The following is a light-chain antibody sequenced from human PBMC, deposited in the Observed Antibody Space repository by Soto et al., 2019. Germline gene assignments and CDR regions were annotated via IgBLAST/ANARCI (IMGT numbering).Light chain of an antibody. CDR2: DAS. CDR1: QSVRKNY. J-gene: IGKJ5*01. V-gene: IGKV3-20*01. CDR3: QHYDSSPIT. Sequence: EIVLTQSPGTLSLSPGERATLSCRASQSVRKNYLAWYQQKPGQAPKLLIYDASGRATGIPDRFSGSGSGTDFTLTISRLEPEDFAVYYCQHYDSSPITFGQGTRLEIK.